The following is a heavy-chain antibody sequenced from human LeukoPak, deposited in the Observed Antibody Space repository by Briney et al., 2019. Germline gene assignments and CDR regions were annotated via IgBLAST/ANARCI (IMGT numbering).Heavy chain of an antibody. CDR3: ATQLHSSWFPNWFDP. D-gene: IGHD6-13*01. CDR2: FDPEDGET. J-gene: IGHJ5*02. CDR1: GYTLTGLS. Sequence: ASVKVSCKVSGYTLTGLSMHWVRQAPGKGLEWMGGFDPEDGETIYAQKFQGRVTMTEDTSTDTAYMELSSLRSEDTAVYYCATQLHSSWFPNWFDPWGQGTLVTVSS. V-gene: IGHV1-24*01.